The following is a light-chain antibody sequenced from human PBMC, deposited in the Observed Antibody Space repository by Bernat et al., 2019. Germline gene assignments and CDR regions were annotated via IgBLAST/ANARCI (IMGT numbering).Light chain of an antibody. CDR3: QQLDKFPIT. Sequence: DIQLTQSPSFLSASVGDRVTITCRASQVIGTYLAWYHQKPGKAPHLLIYGASTLQSGVSSRFSGSGSGTEFTLTISRLQPEDSATYYCQQLDKFPITFGQGTRLKIK. V-gene: IGKV1-9*01. J-gene: IGKJ5*01. CDR2: GAS. CDR1: QVIGTY.